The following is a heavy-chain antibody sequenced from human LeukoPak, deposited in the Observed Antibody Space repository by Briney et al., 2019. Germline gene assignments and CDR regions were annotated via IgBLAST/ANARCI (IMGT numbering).Heavy chain of an antibody. Sequence: GGSLRLSCAASGFTFSSYSMNWVRQAPGKGLEWVSSISSSSSYIYYADSVKGRFTISGDNAKNSLYLQMNSLRAEDTAVYYCARVPFPGSGTRRGNNWFDPWGQGTLVTVSS. J-gene: IGHJ5*02. D-gene: IGHD3-10*01. V-gene: IGHV3-21*01. CDR2: ISSSSSYI. CDR1: GFTFSSYS. CDR3: ARVPFPGSGTRRGNNWFDP.